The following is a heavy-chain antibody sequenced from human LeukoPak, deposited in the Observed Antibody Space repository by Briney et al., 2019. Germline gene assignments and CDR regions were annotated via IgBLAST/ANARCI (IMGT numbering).Heavy chain of an antibody. V-gene: IGHV3-23*01. CDR3: AKDGILLYGDYVWSYYYGMDV. J-gene: IGHJ6*02. CDR1: GFTFTSYA. Sequence: PGGSLRLSCAASGFTFTSYAMSSVRQAPGKGLEWVSAICGSGGSTYYADSVKGGFTISRDNSQNTLYLQMNSHRAEDTAVYYGAKDGILLYGDYVWSYYYGMDVWGQGNTVTVSS. D-gene: IGHD4-17*01. CDR2: ICGSGGST.